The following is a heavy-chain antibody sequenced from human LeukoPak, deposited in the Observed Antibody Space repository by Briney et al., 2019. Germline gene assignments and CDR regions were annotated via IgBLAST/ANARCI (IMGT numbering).Heavy chain of an antibody. CDR1: GGTFSSYA. CDR3: AGRWFRGRYYFDY. D-gene: IGHD2-15*01. V-gene: IGHV1-69*01. J-gene: IGHJ4*02. CDR2: IIPIFGTA. Sequence: SVKVSCKASGGTFSSYAVSWVRQAPGQGLEWMGGIIPIFGTANYAQKFQGRVTITADESTSTAYMELSSLRSEDTAVYYCAGRWFRGRYYFDYWGQGTLVTVSS.